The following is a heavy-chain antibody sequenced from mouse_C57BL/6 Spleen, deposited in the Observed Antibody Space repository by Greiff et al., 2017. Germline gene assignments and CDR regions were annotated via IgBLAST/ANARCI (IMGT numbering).Heavy chain of an antibody. Sequence: QVQLQQSGPGLVAPSPSLSLTCTVSGFSFTSYGVDWVRQPPGRGLEWLGVIWGGGSATYNYALMSRLGISKVNSKSHVFLKMNSLQTDDAAMDYCAEQRYYGSSHQAGIAYWGQGTLVTVSA. CDR1: GFSFTSYG. J-gene: IGHJ3*01. CDR3: AEQRYYGSSHQAGIAY. CDR2: IWGGGSA. D-gene: IGHD1-1*01. V-gene: IGHV2-9*01.